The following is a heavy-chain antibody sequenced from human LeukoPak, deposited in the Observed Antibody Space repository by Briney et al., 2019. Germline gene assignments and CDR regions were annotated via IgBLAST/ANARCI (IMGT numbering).Heavy chain of an antibody. V-gene: IGHV1-69*05. D-gene: IGHD2-2*01. CDR2: IIPIFGTA. J-gene: IGHJ3*02. CDR3: ARVKASHRQDAFDI. CDR1: GGTFSSYT. Sequence: GASVRVSCKASGGTFSSYTISWVRQAPGPGHEWMGGIIPIFGTANYAQKFQGRVTITTDESTSTAYMELSSLRSEGTAVYYCARVKASHRQDAFDIWGQGTMVTVSS.